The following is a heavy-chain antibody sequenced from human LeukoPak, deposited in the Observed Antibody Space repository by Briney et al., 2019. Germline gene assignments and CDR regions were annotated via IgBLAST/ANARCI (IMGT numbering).Heavy chain of an antibody. V-gene: IGHV3-9*01. CDR2: ISWNSGSM. CDR1: GFIFEDYA. CDR3: AKDVFDFGGYFEL. Sequence: GGSLRLSCAASGFIFEDYAMHWLRQAPGKGLEWVSGISWNSGSMGYADSVKGRFTISRDNAKNSLYLQMNSLRTEDTAFYYCAKDVFDFGGYFELWGRGTLVTVSS. D-gene: IGHD3-16*01. J-gene: IGHJ2*01.